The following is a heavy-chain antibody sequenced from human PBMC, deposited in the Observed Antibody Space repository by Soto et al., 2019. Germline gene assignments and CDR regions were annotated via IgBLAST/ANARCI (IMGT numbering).Heavy chain of an antibody. V-gene: IGHV3-30-3*01. CDR2: ISYEGSNK. CDR1: GFTFSSYA. Sequence: QVQLVESGGGVIQPGRSLRLSCAASGFTFSSYAIHWVRQAPGKGLEWVAAISYEGSNKYYADSVKGRFTISRDNSKNTLYLQMNSLRAEDTAVYYCARDLSYQGMSSLAYWGQGTLVTVSS. CDR3: ARDLSYQGMSSLAY. J-gene: IGHJ4*02. D-gene: IGHD6-13*01.